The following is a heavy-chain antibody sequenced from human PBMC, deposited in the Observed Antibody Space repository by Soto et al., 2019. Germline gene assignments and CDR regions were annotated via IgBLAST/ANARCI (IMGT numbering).Heavy chain of an antibody. CDR2: IVPIYGTR. J-gene: IGHJ6*02. CDR3: ARDLDYYGSGSHYYYGMGV. CDR1: GGTFSRYA. Sequence: VKVSCKASGGTFSRYAFSWVRRAPGQGLEWTGGIVPIYGTRGFARKFQGRLTITADEPTRTAYMELSSLRSEDTAVYYCARDLDYYGSGSHYYYGMGVWGQGTTVTVSS. D-gene: IGHD3-10*01. V-gene: IGHV1-69*01.